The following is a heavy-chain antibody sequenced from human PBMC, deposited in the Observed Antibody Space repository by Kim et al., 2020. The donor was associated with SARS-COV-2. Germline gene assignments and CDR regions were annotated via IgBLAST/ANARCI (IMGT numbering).Heavy chain of an antibody. D-gene: IGHD2-15*01. V-gene: IGHV4-39*01. CDR3: ARRDCSGGSCYFV. Sequence: SETLSLTCTVSGGSISSSSYYWGWIRQPPGKGLEWIGSIYYSGSTYYNPSLKSRVTISVDTSKNQFSLKLSSVTAADTAVYYCARRDCSGGSCYFVWGQGTLVTVSS. CDR1: GGSISSSSYY. J-gene: IGHJ4*02. CDR2: IYYSGST.